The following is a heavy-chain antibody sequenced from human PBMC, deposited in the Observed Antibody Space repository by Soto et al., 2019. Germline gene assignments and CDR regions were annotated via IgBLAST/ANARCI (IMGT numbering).Heavy chain of an antibody. CDR3: AVPLY. J-gene: IGHJ4*02. CDR2: ISSSGSTI. Sequence: PGGSLRLSCAASGFTFSSYEMNWVRKAQGKGQEWVSYISSSGSTIYYADSVKGRFTISTDNANISLHLQLNSLFAEDTAVYYCAVPLYWGQGTRVTVS. CDR1: GFTFSSYE. V-gene: IGHV3-48*03.